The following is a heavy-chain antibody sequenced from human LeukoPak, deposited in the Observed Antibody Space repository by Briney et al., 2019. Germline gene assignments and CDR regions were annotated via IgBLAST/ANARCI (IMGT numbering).Heavy chain of an antibody. CDR2: NSAYNGDT. CDR3: GRHYDAGKDDAFHI. CDR1: GYTFNSYG. D-gene: IGHD3-10*01. V-gene: IGHV1-18*01. J-gene: IGHJ3*02. Sequence: ASVKVSCKASGYTFNSYGISWVRQPPAQGLEWMGWNSAYNGDTNYAQKVQGRVTITTETSTNTAYMELRSLRSDDTAVYYCGRHYDAGKDDAFHIWGQGTMVTVSS.